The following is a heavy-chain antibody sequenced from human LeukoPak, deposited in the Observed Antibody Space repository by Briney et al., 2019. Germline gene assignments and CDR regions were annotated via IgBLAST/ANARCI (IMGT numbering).Heavy chain of an antibody. CDR3: ARGGYYYDSSGYYYADYYYYYYMDV. CDR2: INPSGGST. CDR1: GYTFTSYY. D-gene: IGHD3-22*01. V-gene: IGHV1-46*01. J-gene: IGHJ6*03. Sequence: ASVKVSCKASGYTFTSYYMHWVRQAPGQGLEWMGIINPSGGSTSYAQKFQGRVTMTRDMSTSTDYMELSSLRSEDTAVYYCARGGYYYDSSGYYYADYYYYYYMDVWGKGTTVTVSS.